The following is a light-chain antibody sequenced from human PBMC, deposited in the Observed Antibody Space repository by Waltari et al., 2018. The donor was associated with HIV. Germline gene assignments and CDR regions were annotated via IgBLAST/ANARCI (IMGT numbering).Light chain of an antibody. Sequence: QSVLTQPPSVSGAPGQRVTISCTGSSSNIGAGYDVYWYQQLPGAAPNLLIYSDRFSDSKSGPSASLAITGLQAEDEADDYCQSYDSSLNNHVLFGGGTKLTVL. CDR1: SSNIGAGYD. CDR2: S. J-gene: IGLJ2*01. V-gene: IGLV1-40*01. CDR3: QSYDSSLNNHVL.